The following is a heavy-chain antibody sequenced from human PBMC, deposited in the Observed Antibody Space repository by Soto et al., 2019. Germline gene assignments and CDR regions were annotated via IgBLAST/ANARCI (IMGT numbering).Heavy chain of an antibody. CDR1: GFTFSSYA. V-gene: IGHV3-23*01. CDR2: ISGSGGST. CDR3: AKPPLGGIAAAGPDWYFDL. D-gene: IGHD6-13*01. Sequence: GGSLRLSCAASGFTFSSYAMSWVRQAPGKGLEWVSAISGSGGSTYYADSVKGRFTISRDNSKNTLYLQMNSLRAEDTAVYYCAKPPLGGIAAAGPDWYFDLWGRGTLVTVSS. J-gene: IGHJ2*01.